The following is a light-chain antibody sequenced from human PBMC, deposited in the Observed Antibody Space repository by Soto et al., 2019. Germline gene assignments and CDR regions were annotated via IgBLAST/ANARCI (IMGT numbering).Light chain of an antibody. J-gene: IGKJ4*01. CDR1: QSLEYIDGKTY. CDR3: MKGTHWPLT. V-gene: IGKV2-30*01. CDR2: KVS. Sequence: DVGMTQSPPSLPATLGQPAPISCRPSQSLEYIDGKTYLNWFQQRTGQSPRPLIYKVSNRDSGVPDRFSGSGSGTDFTLKISRVEAEDVRVYYCMKGTHWPLTFGGGKKVEIK.